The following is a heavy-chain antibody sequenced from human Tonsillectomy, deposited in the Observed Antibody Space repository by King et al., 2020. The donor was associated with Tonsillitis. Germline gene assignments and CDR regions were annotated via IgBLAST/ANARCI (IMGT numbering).Heavy chain of an antibody. Sequence: VQLVESGGGVVQPGRSLRLSCAASGFTFSNDGMHLVRQAPGKGLEWVAIIWDDGSNKYYGDSVKGRFTISRDNSKNTLYLQMNSLRAEDTAVYYCARRYSDSYYGHLDYWGQGTLVTVSS. CDR2: IWDDGSNK. D-gene: IGHD1-26*01. CDR1: GFTFSNDG. J-gene: IGHJ4*02. CDR3: ARRYSDSYYGHLDY. V-gene: IGHV3-33*01.